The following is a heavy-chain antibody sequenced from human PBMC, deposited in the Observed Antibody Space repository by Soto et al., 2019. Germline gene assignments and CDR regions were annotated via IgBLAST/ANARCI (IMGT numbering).Heavy chain of an antibody. CDR3: ARRMISSIAARPGLDY. V-gene: IGHV1-46*01. Sequence: QVQLVQSGAEVKKPGASVKVSCKASGYTFTSYYMHWVRQAPGQGLEWMGIINPSGGSTSYAQKFQGRVTMTRDTSTSTVYMELSSLRSEDTAVYYCARRMISSIAARPGLDYWGQGTLVTVSS. D-gene: IGHD6-6*01. CDR1: GYTFTSYY. CDR2: INPSGGST. J-gene: IGHJ4*02.